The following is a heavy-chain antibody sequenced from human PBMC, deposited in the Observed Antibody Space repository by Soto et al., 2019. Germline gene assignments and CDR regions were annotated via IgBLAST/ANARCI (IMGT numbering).Heavy chain of an antibody. D-gene: IGHD3-16*01. CDR2: ISWNSGSI. Sequence: EVDLVESGGGLAQPGRSLRLSCVASGFTFDDHGMHWVRQIPGRGLEWVSGISWNSGSIGYAESVKGRFTIFRDNAKNSLYWEKTSRREEETASYYCVRDTSYDCRIKDPSGQGVQVSVS. CDR1: GFTFDDHG. CDR3: VRDTSYDCRIKDP. J-gene: IGHJ5*02. V-gene: IGHV3-9*01.